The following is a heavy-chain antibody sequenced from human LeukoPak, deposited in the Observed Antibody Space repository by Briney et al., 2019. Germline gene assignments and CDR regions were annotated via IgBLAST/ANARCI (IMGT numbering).Heavy chain of an antibody. Sequence: PGGSLRLSCAASGFTFSSYAMHWVRQAPGKGLEWVAVISYDGSNKYYADSVKGRFTISRDNSKNTLYLQMNSLRAEDTAVYYCARDPPGGWYFDYWGQGTLVTVSS. D-gene: IGHD1-14*01. J-gene: IGHJ4*02. CDR2: ISYDGSNK. CDR1: GFTFSSYA. V-gene: IGHV3-30*04. CDR3: ARDPPGGWYFDY.